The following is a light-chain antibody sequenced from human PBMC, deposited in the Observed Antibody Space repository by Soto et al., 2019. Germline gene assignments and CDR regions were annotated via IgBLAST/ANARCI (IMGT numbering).Light chain of an antibody. V-gene: IGKV3-20*01. Sequence: EIVLKQSPGTLSLSPGERATLSCRASQSVSSSYVAWYQQKPGQAPRLLIYGASSRATGIPDRFSGSGSGTEFTLTISRLEPEDFAVYFCQQYGNSPPNAFGQGTKVEIK. CDR3: QQYGNSPPNA. J-gene: IGKJ2*01. CDR2: GAS. CDR1: QSVSSSY.